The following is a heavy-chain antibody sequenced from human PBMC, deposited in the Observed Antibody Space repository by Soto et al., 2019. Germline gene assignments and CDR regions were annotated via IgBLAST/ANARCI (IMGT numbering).Heavy chain of an antibody. V-gene: IGHV3-30-3*01. CDR2: ISFDGSDK. CDR1: GFTFSSFA. J-gene: IGHJ4*02. CDR3: ARADCLTTACSIEY. Sequence: PGGSLRLSCVASGFTFSSFAMRWVRQAPGKGLEWVAVISFDGSDKYYADSMKGRFTISRDNSKNTLYLQMNSLRVEDTAVYYCARADCLTTACSIEYWGRGSLVTVSS. D-gene: IGHD2-2*01.